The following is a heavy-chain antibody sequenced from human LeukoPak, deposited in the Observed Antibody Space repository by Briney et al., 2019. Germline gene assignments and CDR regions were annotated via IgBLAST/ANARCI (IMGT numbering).Heavy chain of an antibody. J-gene: IGHJ4*02. D-gene: IGHD2-2*01. CDR2: IRSCNDYI. CDR3: AREGPALDN. CDR1: GFTFSTFS. V-gene: IGHV3-21*01. Sequence: GGSLRLSCAVSGFTFSTFSMTWVRQAPGKGLEWVSFIRSCNDYIYYADSVKGRFTISRDNDKNSLYLQMNSLRVEDTAVYLCAREGPALDNWGQRTLVSVPS.